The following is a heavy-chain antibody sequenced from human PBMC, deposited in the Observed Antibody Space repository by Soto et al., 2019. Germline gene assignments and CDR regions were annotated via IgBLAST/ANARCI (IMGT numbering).Heavy chain of an antibody. CDR2: IYYSGTT. Sequence: SETLSHTCTVSGDSITSNSYFWAWIRQPPGKGLEWIGSIYYSGTTYYNPSLKSRLAISVDTSNNQFSLKLSSVTAADTAVYYCARLTMLRGVVGAFDIWGQGAMVTVSS. D-gene: IGHD3-10*01. V-gene: IGHV4-39*07. CDR1: GDSITSNSYF. J-gene: IGHJ3*02. CDR3: ARLTMLRGVVGAFDI.